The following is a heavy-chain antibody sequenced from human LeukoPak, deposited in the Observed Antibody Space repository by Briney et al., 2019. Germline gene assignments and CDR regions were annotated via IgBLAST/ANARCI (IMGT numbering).Heavy chain of an antibody. CDR1: GFTVSRNY. D-gene: IGHD2-2*02. V-gene: IGHV3-53*01. J-gene: IGHJ6*02. CDR3: ASIRYYYYGMDV. CDR2: IYSGGST. Sequence: GGSLRLSCAASGFTVSRNYMSWVRQAPGKGLEWASVIYSGGSTYYADSVKGRFTISRDNSKNTLYLQMNSLRAEDTAVYYCASIRYYYYGMDVWGQGTTVTVSS.